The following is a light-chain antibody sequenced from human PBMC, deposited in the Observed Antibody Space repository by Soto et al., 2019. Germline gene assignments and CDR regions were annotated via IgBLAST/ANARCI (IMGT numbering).Light chain of an antibody. J-gene: IGLJ3*02. CDR3: SSYTTSSTLV. Sequence: QSVLTQPASVSGSPGQSITISCTGTSNDVGGYNYVSWYQQHPGKAPKVMIYEVSNRPSGISNRFSGSKSGNTASLTISGLQAEDEADYYCSSYTTSSTLVFGGGTKRTVL. CDR1: SNDVGGYNY. V-gene: IGLV2-14*01. CDR2: EVS.